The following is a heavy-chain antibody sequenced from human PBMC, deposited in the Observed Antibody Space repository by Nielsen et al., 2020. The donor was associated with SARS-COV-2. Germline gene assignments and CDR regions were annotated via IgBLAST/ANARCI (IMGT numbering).Heavy chain of an antibody. CDR2: ISNSGKTT. J-gene: IGHJ4*02. Sequence: WIRQPPGKGLEWLSYISNSGKTTYYGDSVKGRFTISRDNANHSLYLQLNSLTDEDTAVYFCARDFARGSGSTWYESFDYWGQGALVTVSS. V-gene: IGHV3-48*02. CDR3: ARDFARGSGSTWYESFDY. D-gene: IGHD6-13*01.